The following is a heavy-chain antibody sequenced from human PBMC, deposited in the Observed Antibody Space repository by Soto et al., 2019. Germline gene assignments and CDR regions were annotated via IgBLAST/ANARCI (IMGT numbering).Heavy chain of an antibody. CDR3: ARRTYDFWSGYPSYYKDF. CDR1: GGSIISSSYY. CDR2: IYYSGST. J-gene: IGHJ6*03. V-gene: IGHV4-39*01. Sequence: SETLSLTCTVSGGSIISSSYYWGWIRQPPGKGLEWIGSIYYSGSTYYNPSLKSRVTISVDTSKNQFSLKLSSVTAADTAVYYCARRTYDFWSGYPSYYKDFWGKGTTVTVSS. D-gene: IGHD3-3*01.